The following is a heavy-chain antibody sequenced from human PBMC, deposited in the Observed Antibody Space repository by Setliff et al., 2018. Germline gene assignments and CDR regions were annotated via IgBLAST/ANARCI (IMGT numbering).Heavy chain of an antibody. CDR1: GGSFSTYY. Sequence: SETLSLTCAVYGGSFSTYYWIWIRQPPGKGLEWIGEINHSGSTNYNPSLKSRVTISVDASKNHFSLKVHSLTVADTAVYYCARNWHWGFDPWGRGALVTVSS. CDR3: ARNWHWGFDP. D-gene: IGHD1-7*01. J-gene: IGHJ5*02. CDR2: INHSGST. V-gene: IGHV4-34*01.